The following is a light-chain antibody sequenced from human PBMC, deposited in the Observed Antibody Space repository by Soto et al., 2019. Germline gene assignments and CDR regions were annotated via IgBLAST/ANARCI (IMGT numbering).Light chain of an antibody. CDR3: QSYESSLSASCV. Sequence: QSVLTQPPSVSGAPGQRVTISCTGSSSNIGAGYDVHWYQQLPGTAPKLLIHGNSNRPSGVPDRFSGSKSGTSASLAITGLQAEDEADYYCQSYESSLSASCVFATGTKVTVL. CDR2: GNS. V-gene: IGLV1-40*01. CDR1: SSNIGAGYD. J-gene: IGLJ1*01.